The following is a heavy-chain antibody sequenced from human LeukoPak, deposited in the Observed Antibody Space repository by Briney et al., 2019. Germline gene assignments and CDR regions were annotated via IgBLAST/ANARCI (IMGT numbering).Heavy chain of an antibody. V-gene: IGHV3-48*03. D-gene: IGHD2-2*01. Sequence: GGSLRLSCAASGFTFSSYEMNWVRRAPGKGLEWVSYISSSGSTIYYADSVKGRFTISRDNAKNSLYLQMNSLRAEDTAVYYCAREYCSSTSCLYLGYYYGMDVWGKGTTVTVSS. CDR2: ISSSGSTI. J-gene: IGHJ6*04. CDR1: GFTFSSYE. CDR3: AREYCSSTSCLYLGYYYGMDV.